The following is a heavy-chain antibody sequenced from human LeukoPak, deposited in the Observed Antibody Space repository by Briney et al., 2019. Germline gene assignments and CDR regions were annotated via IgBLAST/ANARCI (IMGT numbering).Heavy chain of an antibody. J-gene: IGHJ4*02. V-gene: IGHV4-59*01. Sequence: PSETLSLTCTVSGGSISSYYWSWLRQPPGKGLEWIGYIYYSGSTNYNPSLKSRVTLSVETSKNEFSLKLRSVTAADTAVYYCARVTGYRIEDYFDYWGQGTLVTVSS. CDR1: GGSISSYY. CDR2: IYYSGST. CDR3: ARVTGYRIEDYFDY. D-gene: IGHD6-13*01.